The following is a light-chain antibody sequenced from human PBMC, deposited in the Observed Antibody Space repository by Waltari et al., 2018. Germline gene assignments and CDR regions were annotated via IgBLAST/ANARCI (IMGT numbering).Light chain of an antibody. J-gene: IGKJ4*01. Sequence: EIVLTQSPGTLSLSPGERASHSCRASQSVGSNYLAWDKQKPGQAPRLLIYSASSRATVIPDRFSGSGSRTDFTLAISRLEPEDFAVYYCQQYATSPLTFGGGTKVEIK. V-gene: IGKV3-20*01. CDR1: QSVGSNY. CDR2: SAS. CDR3: QQYATSPLT.